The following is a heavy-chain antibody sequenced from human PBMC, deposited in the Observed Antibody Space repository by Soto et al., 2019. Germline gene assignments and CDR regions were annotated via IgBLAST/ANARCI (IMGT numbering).Heavy chain of an antibody. CDR2: INHAGST. D-gene: IGHD4-4*01. CDR3: ARDSTRRGACDI. CDR1: SGSFSVYY. Sequence: SETLSLTCAVYSGSFSVYYWNWIRQSPGKGLERIGEINHAGSTNYNPSLKSRVTISVDTSKNRFSLKLSSVTAADTAVYFCARDSTRRGACDIWGQGTMVTVSS. J-gene: IGHJ3*02. V-gene: IGHV4-34*01.